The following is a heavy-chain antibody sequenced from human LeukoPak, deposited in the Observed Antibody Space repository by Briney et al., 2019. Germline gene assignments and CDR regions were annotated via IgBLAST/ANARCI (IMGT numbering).Heavy chain of an antibody. CDR2: ISDSGGST. V-gene: IGHV3-23*01. Sequence: GGSLRLSCAASGFTFSSYAMSWVRQAPGKGLEWVSGISDSGGSTYYAVSVKGRFTISRDNSKNTLYLQMTSLRAEDTAVYYCAKVLVRYIAVAGRAFDPWGQGTLVTVSS. J-gene: IGHJ5*02. CDR1: GFTFSSYA. D-gene: IGHD6-19*01. CDR3: AKVLVRYIAVAGRAFDP.